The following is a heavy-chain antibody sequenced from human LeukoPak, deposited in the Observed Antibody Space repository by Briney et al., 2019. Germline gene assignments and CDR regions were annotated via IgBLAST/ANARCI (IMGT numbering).Heavy chain of an antibody. CDR1: GYTFTSYY. V-gene: IGHV1-46*01. Sequence: ASVMVSCKASGYTFTSYYMHWVRQAPGQGLEWMGIINPSGGSTSYAQKFQGRVTMTRDTSTSTVYMELSSLRSEDTAVYYCARDFGVRGGSYYYGMDVWGKGTTVTVSS. D-gene: IGHD3-10*01. J-gene: IGHJ6*04. CDR3: ARDFGVRGGSYYYGMDV. CDR2: INPSGGST.